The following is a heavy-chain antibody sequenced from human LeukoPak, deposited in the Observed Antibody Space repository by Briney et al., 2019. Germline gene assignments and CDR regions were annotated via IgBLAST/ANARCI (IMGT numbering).Heavy chain of an antibody. CDR2: MYYSGST. V-gene: IGHV4-59*08. CDR1: GFSFSDYY. CDR3: ARHSRGYDSEFGY. Sequence: KPGGSLRLSCAASGFSFSDYYMSWIRQPPGKGLEWIGYMYYSGSTNYNPSLKSRVTISVDKSRNQFSLTLSSVTAADTAVYYCARHSRGYDSEFGYWGQGTLVTVSS. J-gene: IGHJ4*02. D-gene: IGHD5-12*01.